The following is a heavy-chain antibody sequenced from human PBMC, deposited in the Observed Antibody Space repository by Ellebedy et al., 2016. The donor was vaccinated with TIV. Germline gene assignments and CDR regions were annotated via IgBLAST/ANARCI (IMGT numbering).Heavy chain of an antibody. Sequence: GESLKISCKGYGDTFADYWINWVRQMPGEGLEWMGRIDPSDSYTNYGPSFEGHVTISTDKSVSTVYLQWSSLKASDTAIYYCARGDFYDIRGYSDAFDMWGQGTMVIVSS. V-gene: IGHV5-10-1*01. CDR1: GDTFADYW. CDR3: ARGDFYDIRGYSDAFDM. J-gene: IGHJ3*02. D-gene: IGHD3-22*01. CDR2: IDPSDSYT.